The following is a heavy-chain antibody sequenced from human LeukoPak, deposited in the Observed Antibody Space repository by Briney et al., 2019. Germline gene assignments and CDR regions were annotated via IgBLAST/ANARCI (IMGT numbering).Heavy chain of an antibody. J-gene: IGHJ4*02. D-gene: IGHD5-24*01. Sequence: LTGGSLRLSSAASGFTFTSFWMHWLHKAPGKRLVWVSRVNSDGSDTYYADSVKGRFTISRDNAKNTLYLQMNSLRAEDTAVYYCAGRRRDGYNYSDYWGQGTLVTVSS. CDR1: GFTFTSFW. CDR2: VNSDGSDT. CDR3: AGRRRDGYNYSDY. V-gene: IGHV3-74*01.